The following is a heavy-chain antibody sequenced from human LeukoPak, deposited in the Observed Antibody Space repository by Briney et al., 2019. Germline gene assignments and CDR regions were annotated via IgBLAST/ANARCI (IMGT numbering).Heavy chain of an antibody. V-gene: IGHV4-59*12. CDR3: AREGDTAMAIDY. CDR1: GGSISSYY. J-gene: IGHJ4*02. D-gene: IGHD5-18*01. CDR2: IYYSGST. Sequence: SETLSLTCTVSGGSISSYYWSWIRQPPGKGLEWIGYIYYSGSTNYNPSLKSRVTISVDTSKNQFSLKLSSVTAADTAVYYCAREGDTAMAIDYWGQGTLVTVSS.